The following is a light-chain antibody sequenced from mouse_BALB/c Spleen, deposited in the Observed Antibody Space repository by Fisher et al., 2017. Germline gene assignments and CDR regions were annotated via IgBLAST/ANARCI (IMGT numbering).Light chain of an antibody. CDR1: ESVDNYGISF. V-gene: IGKV3-10*01. Sequence: IVLTQTPASLAVSLGQGATISYRASESVDNYGISFMHWYQQKPGQPPKLLIYLASNLESGVPARFSGSGSRTDFTLTIDPVEADDAATYYCQQNNEDPFTFGSGTKLEIK. CDR3: QQNNEDPFT. J-gene: IGKJ4*01. CDR2: LAS.